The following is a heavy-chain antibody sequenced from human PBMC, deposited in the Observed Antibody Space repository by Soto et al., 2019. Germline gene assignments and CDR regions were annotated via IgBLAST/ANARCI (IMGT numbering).Heavy chain of an antibody. CDR1: GGSISSYY. CDR3: ARLTSCGGICYRGWGYSVF. D-gene: IGHD2-15*01. CDR2: IYYSGST. V-gene: IGHV4-59*08. J-gene: IGHJ6*03. Sequence: QVQLQESGPGLVKPSETLSLTCTVSGGSISSYYWSWIRQPPGKGLEWIGYIYYSGSTNYNPSLNSRVTTSVDTSMNQFSLKLSVVAAAYTAVYYCARLTSCGGICYRGWGYSVFCGKGTTVTVSS.